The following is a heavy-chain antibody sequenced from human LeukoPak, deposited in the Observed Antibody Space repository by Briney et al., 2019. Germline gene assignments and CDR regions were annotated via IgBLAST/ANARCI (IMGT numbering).Heavy chain of an antibody. CDR2: ISAYNGNT. D-gene: IGHD2-15*01. CDR3: GRDKESGGSCCNNWSDP. Sequence: ASVKVSCKTSGYTFTNYGISWVRQAPGQGLEWMGWISAYNGNTNYAQKLQGRVTMTTDTSTSTSYMELRSLRSDDTAVYYCGRDKESGGSCCNNWSDPWGRGTLVTVS. CDR1: GYTFTNYG. J-gene: IGHJ5*02. V-gene: IGHV1-18*01.